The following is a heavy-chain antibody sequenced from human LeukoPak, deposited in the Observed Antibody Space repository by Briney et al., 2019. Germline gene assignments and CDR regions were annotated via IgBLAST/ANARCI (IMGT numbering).Heavy chain of an antibody. CDR1: GYTFTTSD. Sequence: ASVKVSCKASGYTFTTSDINWVRQATGQGLEWMGWMNPNSGTTVSAPIFQVRVTMTWNMSITSAYLEMGSLRSEDTAVSYCARGVWFDHWGQGTMVTVYS. J-gene: IGHJ5*02. CDR3: ARGVWFDH. V-gene: IGHV1-8*01. CDR2: MNPNSGTT.